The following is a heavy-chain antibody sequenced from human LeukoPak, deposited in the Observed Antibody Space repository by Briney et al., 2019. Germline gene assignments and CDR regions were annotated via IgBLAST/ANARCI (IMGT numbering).Heavy chain of an antibody. CDR2: INHSGST. CDR1: GGSFSGYY. CDR3: ARDRGGEMAGEDFDY. J-gene: IGHJ4*02. Sequence: SETLSLTCAVYGGSFSGYYWSWIRQPPGKGLEWIGEINHSGSTNYNPSLKSRVTISVDTSKNQFSLKLSSVTAADAAVYYCARDRGGEMAGEDFDYWGQGTLVSVSS. V-gene: IGHV4-34*01. D-gene: IGHD5-24*01.